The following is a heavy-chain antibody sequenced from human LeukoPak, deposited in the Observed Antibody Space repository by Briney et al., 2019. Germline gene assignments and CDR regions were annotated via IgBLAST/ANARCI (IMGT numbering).Heavy chain of an antibody. CDR1: GGSISSYY. V-gene: IGHV4-59*01. Sequence: KPSETLSLTCTVSGGSISSYYWSWIRQPPGKGLEWIGYIYYSGSTNYNPSLKSRVTISVDTSKNQFSLKLSSVTAADTAVYYCARLVDSSPNYYYYYYMDVWGKGTTVTVSS. J-gene: IGHJ6*03. D-gene: IGHD6-13*01. CDR2: IYYSGST. CDR3: ARLVDSSPNYYYYYYMDV.